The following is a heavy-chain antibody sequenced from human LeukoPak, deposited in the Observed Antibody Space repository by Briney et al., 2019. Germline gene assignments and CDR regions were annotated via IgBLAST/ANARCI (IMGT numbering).Heavy chain of an antibody. Sequence: GGSLRLSCAASGFTFSSYAMSWVRQAPGKGLEWVSAISGSGRSTDYADSVKGRFTISRDNAKNTLYLQMNSLRAEDTAVYYCARGILYYYGMDVWGQGTTVTVSS. CDR3: ARGILYYYGMDV. CDR1: GFTFSSYA. CDR2: ISGSGRST. J-gene: IGHJ6*02. V-gene: IGHV3-23*01.